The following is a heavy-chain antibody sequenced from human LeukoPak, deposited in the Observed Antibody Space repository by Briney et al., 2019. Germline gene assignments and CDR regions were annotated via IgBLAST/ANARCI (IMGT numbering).Heavy chain of an antibody. CDR1: GFTFSSYW. D-gene: IGHD3-16*02. CDR2: IKQDGSEK. Sequence: GGSLRLSCAASGFTFSSYWMSWVRQAPGKGLEWVANIKQDGSEKYYVDSVKGRFTISRDNAKNSLYLQMNSLGAEDTAVYYCARFLVGTFGGAIVPSHYFDYWGQGTLVTVSS. J-gene: IGHJ4*02. V-gene: IGHV3-7*01. CDR3: ARFLVGTFGGAIVPSHYFDY.